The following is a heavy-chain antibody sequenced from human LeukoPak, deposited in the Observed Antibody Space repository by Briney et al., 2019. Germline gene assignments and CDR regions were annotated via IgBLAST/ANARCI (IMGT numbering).Heavy chain of an antibody. V-gene: IGHV1-8*02. CDR1: GYTFTGYY. CDR2: MNPNSGNT. J-gene: IGHJ6*02. CDR3: ARKSTAMAPYYYGMDV. Sequence: GASVKVSCKASGYTFTGYYMHWVRQATGQGLEWMGWMNPNSGNTGYAQKFQGRVTMTRNTSISTAYMELSSLRSEDTAVYYCARKSTAMAPYYYGMDVWGQGTTVTVSS. D-gene: IGHD5-18*01.